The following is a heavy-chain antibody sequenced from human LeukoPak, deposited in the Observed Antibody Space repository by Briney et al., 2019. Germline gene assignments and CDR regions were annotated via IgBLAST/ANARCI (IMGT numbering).Heavy chain of an antibody. D-gene: IGHD3-3*01. CDR3: ARGIRFLEWLSGFDY. Sequence: GGSLRLSCAASGFTFDDYGMSWVRQVPGKGLEWVSGINWNGGSTGYADSVKGRFTISRDNAKNSLYLQMDSLRVEDTALYYCARGIRFLEWLSGFDYWGREPWSPSPQ. V-gene: IGHV3-20*04. CDR1: GFTFDDYG. CDR2: INWNGGST. J-gene: IGHJ4*02.